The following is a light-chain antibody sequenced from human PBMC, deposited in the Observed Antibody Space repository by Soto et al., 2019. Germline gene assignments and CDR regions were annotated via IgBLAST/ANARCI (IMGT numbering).Light chain of an antibody. J-gene: IGKJ2*01. V-gene: IGKV3-20*01. Sequence: EIVLTQSPGTLSLSPGESATLSCRANQVVSSSYLAWYQQKPGQAPRLLIYPASDRATGVPDRFSGSGSGTDFALTITRLEPEDFALFYCQQYGTFPFSFGQGTKLEI. CDR1: QVVSSSY. CDR2: PAS. CDR3: QQYGTFPFS.